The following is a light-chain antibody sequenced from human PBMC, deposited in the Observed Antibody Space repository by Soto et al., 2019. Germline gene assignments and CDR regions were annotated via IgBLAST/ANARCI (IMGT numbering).Light chain of an antibody. Sequence: QSALTQPASVSGSPGQSITISCSGTSGDIGNYNLVSWYQQHPGKAPKLIIYEVTQRPSGVSVRFSGSKSGNTASLTISGLQAEDEADYYCSSYVGSSIFHPFGGGTKVTVL. V-gene: IGLV2-23*02. CDR3: SSYVGSSIFHP. CDR1: SGDIGNYNL. CDR2: EVT. J-gene: IGLJ2*01.